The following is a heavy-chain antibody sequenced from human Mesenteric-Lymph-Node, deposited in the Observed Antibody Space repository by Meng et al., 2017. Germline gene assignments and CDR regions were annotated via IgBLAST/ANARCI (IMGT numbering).Heavy chain of an antibody. J-gene: IGHJ4*02. D-gene: IGHD2-2*01. Sequence: QVQVEESGPGLVKPSETLSLTCVVSGASISSGNWWNWVRQPPGKGLEWIVDIYHSGSTNYNPSLKSRVTISVDKSKNQFSLKLSSVTAADTAMYYCARGGGCSSSSCDLDYWGQGVLVTVSS. V-gene: IGHV4-4*02. CDR1: GASISSGNW. CDR2: IYHSGST. CDR3: ARGGGCSSSSCDLDY.